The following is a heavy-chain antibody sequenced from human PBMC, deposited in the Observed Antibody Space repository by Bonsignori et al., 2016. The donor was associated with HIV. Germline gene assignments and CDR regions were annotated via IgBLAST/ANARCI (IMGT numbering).Heavy chain of an antibody. CDR3: AFGGGNNDAFD. J-gene: IGHJ3*01. V-gene: IGHV4-59*01. Sequence: WIRQPPGKGLEWIGYAYYIGTTTYNPALGSRVAISVDTSKNQFSLNLHSVTPADTAVYYCAFGGGNNDAFDFGAKGQWSPSPQ. D-gene: IGHD3-16*01. CDR2: AYYIGTT.